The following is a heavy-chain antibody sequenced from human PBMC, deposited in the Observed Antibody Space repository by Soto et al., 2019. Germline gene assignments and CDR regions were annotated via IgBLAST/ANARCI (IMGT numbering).Heavy chain of an antibody. V-gene: IGHV3-33*01. D-gene: IGHD3-10*01. J-gene: IGHJ4*02. CDR1: GFTFSSYG. CDR3: ARDGGVYGAYPTDY. CDR2: IWYDGSKK. Sequence: QVQLVESGGGVVQPGRSLRLSCAASGFTFSSYGMHWVRQAPGKGLEWVAVIWYDGSKKYYADSVKGRFTTSRDNSKNTLYLQMNSLRAEDTAVYYCARDGGVYGAYPTDYWGQGTLVTVSS.